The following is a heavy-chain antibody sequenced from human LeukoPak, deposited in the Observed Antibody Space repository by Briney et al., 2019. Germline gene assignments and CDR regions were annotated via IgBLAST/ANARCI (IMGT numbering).Heavy chain of an antibody. CDR2: IYPGDSDT. V-gene: IGHV5-51*01. D-gene: IGHD2-15*01. CDR1: GYSFTNYW. CDR3: ARHGLGYCSRCTCYRDY. J-gene: IGHJ4*02. Sequence: SGESLKISCKGSGYSFTNYWIGWVRQMPGKGLEWMGIIYPGDSDTRYSPSFQGQVTISADKSISTAYLQWSSLKASDTAMYYCARHGLGYCSRCTCYRDYWGQGTLVTVFS.